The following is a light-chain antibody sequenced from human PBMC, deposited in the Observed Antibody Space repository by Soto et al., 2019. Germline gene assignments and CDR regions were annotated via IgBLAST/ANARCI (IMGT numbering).Light chain of an antibody. CDR3: QQYNSMLS. CDR2: DAS. V-gene: IGKV1-33*01. J-gene: IGKJ4*01. Sequence: DIQMTQSPSSLSASEGDRVTITCQSSHDVSRNLNWFQQKPGEAPQLLIYDASNLERGVPSRVSGCGSGTDFTLTISSLQPEDVATYYCQQYNSMLSFGGGTEVEIK. CDR1: HDVSRN.